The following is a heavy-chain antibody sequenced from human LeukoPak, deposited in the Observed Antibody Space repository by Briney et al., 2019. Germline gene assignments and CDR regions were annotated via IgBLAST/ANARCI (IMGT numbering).Heavy chain of an antibody. J-gene: IGHJ4*02. CDR3: ARGRDGGNYTPLDY. V-gene: IGHV4-4*07. Sequence: PSETLSLTCTVSGGSISGYYWSWIRQPAGKGLEGIGHIYTSGSTIYNPSLKSRVTISVDTPKNQFSLKLSSVTAADTAVYYCARGRDGGNYTPLDYWGQGTLVTVSS. D-gene: IGHD4-23*01. CDR2: IYTSGST. CDR1: GGSISGYY.